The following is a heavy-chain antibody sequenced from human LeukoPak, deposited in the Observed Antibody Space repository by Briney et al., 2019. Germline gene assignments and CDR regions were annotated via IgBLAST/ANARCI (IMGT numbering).Heavy chain of an antibody. CDR3: ARDSAIHGSGSYSIKIDY. J-gene: IGHJ4*02. CDR2: ISYDGSNK. CDR1: GFTFSSYA. Sequence: PGRSLRLSCAASGFTFSSYAMHWVRQAPGKGLEWVAVISYDGSNKYCADSVKGRLTISRDNSKNTLYLQMNSLRAEDTAVYYCARDSAIHGSGSYSIKIDYWGQGTLVTVSS. V-gene: IGHV3-30-3*01. D-gene: IGHD3-10*01.